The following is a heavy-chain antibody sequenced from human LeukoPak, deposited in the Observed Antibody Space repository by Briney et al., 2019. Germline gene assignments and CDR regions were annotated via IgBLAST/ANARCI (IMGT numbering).Heavy chain of an antibody. Sequence: GGTLRLSCAASGFTFSSYGMSWVRQAPGKGLEWVSAISGSGGSTYYADSVKGRFTISTDNSKNTLYLQMNRLRAEDTAVYYCAKELFSSTGRDAFDIWGQGTMVTVSS. CDR3: AKELFSSTGRDAFDI. D-gene: IGHD2-2*01. V-gene: IGHV3-23*01. CDR2: ISGSGGST. CDR1: GFTFSSYG. J-gene: IGHJ3*02.